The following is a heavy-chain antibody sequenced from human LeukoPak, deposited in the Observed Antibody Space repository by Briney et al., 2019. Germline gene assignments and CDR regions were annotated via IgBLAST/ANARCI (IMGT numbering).Heavy chain of an antibody. CDR2: INHSGST. J-gene: IGHJ4*02. CDR1: GLSFSGYY. Sequence: SETLSLTCAVSGLSFSGYYWSWIRQPPGKGLEWIGEINHSGSTNYNPSLKSRVTISVDTSKNQFSLKLSSVTAADTAVYYCARAGGHYDILTGYYHYWGQGTLVTVSS. V-gene: IGHV4-34*01. D-gene: IGHD3-9*01. CDR3: ARAGGHYDILTGYYHY.